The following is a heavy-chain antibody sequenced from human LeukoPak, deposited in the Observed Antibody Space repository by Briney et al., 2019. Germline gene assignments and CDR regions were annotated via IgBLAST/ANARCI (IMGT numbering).Heavy chain of an antibody. CDR1: GGSISSGGYS. V-gene: IGHV4-61*08. Sequence: PSETLSLTCAVSGGSISSGGYSWSWIRQPPGKGLEWIGDISYSGTTNYNPSLKSRVTMSVDMSKNQFSLKLSSATAADTAVYYCARHIDYWGQGTLVTVSS. CDR3: ARHIDY. J-gene: IGHJ4*02. CDR2: ISYSGTT.